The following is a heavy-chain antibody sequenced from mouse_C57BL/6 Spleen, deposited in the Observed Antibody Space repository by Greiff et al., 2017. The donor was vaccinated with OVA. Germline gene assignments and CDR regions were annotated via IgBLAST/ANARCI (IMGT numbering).Heavy chain of an antibody. CDR1: GFTFTDYY. Sequence: EVQGVESGGGLVQPGGSLSLSCAASGFTFTDYYMSWVRQPPGKALEWLGFIRNKANGYTTEYSASVKGRFTISRDNSQSILYLQMNALRAEDSATYYCARSTTVVATGMDYWGQGTSVTVSS. CDR3: ARSTTVVATGMDY. J-gene: IGHJ4*01. V-gene: IGHV7-3*01. D-gene: IGHD1-1*01. CDR2: IRNKANGYTT.